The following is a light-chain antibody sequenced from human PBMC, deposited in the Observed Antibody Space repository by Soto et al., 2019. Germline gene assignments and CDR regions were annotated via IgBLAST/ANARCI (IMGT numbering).Light chain of an antibody. J-gene: IGLJ2*01. V-gene: IGLV6-57*04. Sequence: NFLLTQPHSVSESPGKTVTISCTRSSGSITSNYVQWYQQRPGSAPTTVISEDDQRPSGVPDRFSGSIDSSSNSASLTISGLKTGDEADYYCQSYDSSNVVFGGGTKLTVL. CDR3: QSYDSSNVV. CDR2: EDD. CDR1: SGSITSNY.